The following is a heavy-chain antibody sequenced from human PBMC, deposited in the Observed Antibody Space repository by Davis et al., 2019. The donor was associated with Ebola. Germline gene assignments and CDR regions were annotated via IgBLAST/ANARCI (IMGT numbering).Heavy chain of an antibody. J-gene: IGHJ4*02. CDR2: IKQDGSEK. CDR1: GFTFSSYW. Sequence: GGSLRLSCAASGFTFSSYWMSWVRQAPGKGLEWVANIKQDGSEKYYVDSVKGRFTISRDNAKNSLYLQMNSLGAEDTAVYYCASHDYGDYAGPDYWGQGTLVTVSS. D-gene: IGHD4-17*01. V-gene: IGHV3-7*01. CDR3: ASHDYGDYAGPDY.